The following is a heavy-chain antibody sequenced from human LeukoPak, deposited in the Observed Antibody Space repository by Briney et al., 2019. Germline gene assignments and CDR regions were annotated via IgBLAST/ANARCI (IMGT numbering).Heavy chain of an antibody. Sequence: KPSETLSLTCTVSGGSIRSSHWSWIRQPPGKGLEFIGYIYYSGTSNYNPSLKSRVTMSVDTSNNQFSLKLNSVTAADTAVYYCAKAAGYSTIYWFDPWGQGTLVTVSP. V-gene: IGHV4-59*01. D-gene: IGHD6-13*01. J-gene: IGHJ5*02. CDR2: IYYSGTS. CDR3: AKAAGYSTIYWFDP. CDR1: GGSIRSSH.